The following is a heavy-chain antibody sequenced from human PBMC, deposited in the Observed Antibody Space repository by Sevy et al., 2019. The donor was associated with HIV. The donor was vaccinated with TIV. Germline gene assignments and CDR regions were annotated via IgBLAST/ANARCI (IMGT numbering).Heavy chain of an antibody. CDR3: ARVRYGDYIRAQRNYYYGMDV. J-gene: IGHJ6*02. Sequence: SETLSLTCTVSGYSISSGYYWGWIRQPPGKGLEWIGSIYHSGRTYYNPSLKSRVTISVDTSKNQFSLKLSSVTAADTAVNDCARVRYGDYIRAQRNYYYGMDVWGQGTTVTVSS. D-gene: IGHD4-17*01. CDR1: GYSISSGYY. CDR2: IYHSGRT. V-gene: IGHV4-38-2*02.